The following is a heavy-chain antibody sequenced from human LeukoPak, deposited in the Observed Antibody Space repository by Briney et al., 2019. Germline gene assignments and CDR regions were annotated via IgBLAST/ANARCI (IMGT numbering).Heavy chain of an antibody. CDR2: LSDDGST. J-gene: IGHJ4*02. CDR3: ARDGGRSGCAH. CDR1: GFSVSINY. Sequence: GGSLRLSCEVSGFSVSINYVSGVRHAPGKGLEWVSVLSDDGSTHYADSVKGRFIVSRDNSKNTFYLQMNSVRVEDTAVYYCARDGGRSGCAHWGQGAVATVSS. D-gene: IGHD3-3*01. V-gene: IGHV3-53*01.